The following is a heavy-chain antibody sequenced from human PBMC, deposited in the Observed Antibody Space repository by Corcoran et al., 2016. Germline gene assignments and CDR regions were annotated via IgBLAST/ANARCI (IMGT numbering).Heavy chain of an antibody. J-gene: IGHJ4*02. CDR2: IWYDGSNK. D-gene: IGHD3-22*01. CDR1: GFTFSSYG. Sequence: QVQLVESGGGVVQPGRSLRLSCAASGFTFSSYGMHWVRQAPGKGLEWVAVIWYDGSNKYYADSVKGRFTISRDNSKNTLYLQMNSLRAEDTAVYYCARDYYDSSGYYPAAGYWGQGTLVTVSS. V-gene: IGHV3-33*01. CDR3: ARDYYDSSGYYPAAGY.